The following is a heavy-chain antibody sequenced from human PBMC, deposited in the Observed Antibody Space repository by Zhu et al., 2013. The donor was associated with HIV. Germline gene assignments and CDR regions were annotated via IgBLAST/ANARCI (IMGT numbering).Heavy chain of an antibody. CDR3: ASGAVSRNWKYRRNYYGMDV. D-gene: IGHD1-20*01. CDR1: GGTFSSYA. V-gene: IGHV1-69*01. CDR2: IIPIFGTA. J-gene: IGHJ6*02. Sequence: QVQLVQSGAEVKKPGSSVKVSCKASGGTFSSYAISWVRQAPGQGLEWMGGIIPIFGTANYAQKFQGRVTITADESTSTAYMELSSLRSEDTAVYYCASGAVSRNWKYRRNYYGMDVWGQGTTVTVSS.